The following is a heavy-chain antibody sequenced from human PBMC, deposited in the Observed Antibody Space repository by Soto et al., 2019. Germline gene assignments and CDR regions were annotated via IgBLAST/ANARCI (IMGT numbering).Heavy chain of an antibody. CDR2: IKHSGST. V-gene: IGHV4-34*01. CDR1: VGSFSGYD. Sequence: PPWTLSLSCAVYVGSFSGYDLSWSRQPPGKGLEWIGEIKHSGSTNYNPSLKSRVITSVDASKNQFSLKLSSVTAADTAVYYCARGRRDYYGSGSYYILQSTYGMDVWGQGTTVTVSS. CDR3: ARGRRDYYGSGSYYILQSTYGMDV. J-gene: IGHJ6*02. D-gene: IGHD3-10*01.